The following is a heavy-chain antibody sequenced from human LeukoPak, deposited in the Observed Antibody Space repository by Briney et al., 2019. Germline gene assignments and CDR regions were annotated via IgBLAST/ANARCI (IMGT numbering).Heavy chain of an antibody. J-gene: IGHJ4*02. CDR3: ARAMFHYDTNFDY. CDR1: GFTFSSYE. CDR2: IKQDGSEK. D-gene: IGHD3-9*01. Sequence: GGSLRLSCAASGFTFSSYEMNWVRQAPGKGLEWVANIKQDGSEKYYVDSVKGRFTISRDNAKNSLYLQMNSLRAEDTAVYYCARAMFHYDTNFDYWGQGTLVTVSS. V-gene: IGHV3-7*01.